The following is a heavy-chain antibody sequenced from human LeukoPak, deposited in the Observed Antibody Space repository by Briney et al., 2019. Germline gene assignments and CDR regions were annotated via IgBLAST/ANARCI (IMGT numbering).Heavy chain of an antibody. CDR3: VKRDAYDSSGYYGN. J-gene: IGHJ4*02. V-gene: IGHV3-64D*06. D-gene: IGHD3-22*01. CDR1: GFMFSSYA. Sequence: PGGSLRLSCSASGFMFSSYAMHWVRQAPGKGLEPVSAINSDGGNTYYADSVKGRFTISRDNSKTTLYLQMSSLRAEDTAVYYCVKRDAYDSSGYYGNWGQGTLVTVSS. CDR2: INSDGGNT.